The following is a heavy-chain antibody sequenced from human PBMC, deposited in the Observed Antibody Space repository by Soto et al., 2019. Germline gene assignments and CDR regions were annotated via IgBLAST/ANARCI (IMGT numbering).Heavy chain of an antibody. J-gene: IGHJ4*02. CDR1: GGSANRGDYY. CDR2: VFYSGTT. D-gene: IGHD2-2*01. CDR3: AREGFYDRKIDY. V-gene: IGHV4-30-4*01. Sequence: SETLSLTCTVSGGSANRGDYYWSWVRQPPGKGLEWIGYVFYSGTTYYNPSLQSRVTMSIDTSKSQFSLKLSSVTAADTAVYYCAREGFYDRKIDYWGQGILVTVSS.